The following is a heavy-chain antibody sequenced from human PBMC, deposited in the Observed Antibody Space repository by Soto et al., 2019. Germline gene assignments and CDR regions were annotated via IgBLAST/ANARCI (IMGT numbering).Heavy chain of an antibody. Sequence: QVQLVESGGGVVQPGRSLRLSCAASGFTFSSYGMHWVRQAPGKGLEWVAVISCDGSNKYYADSVKGRFTISRDNSKNTLYLQMNSLRAEDTAVYYCAGVLVPAAMQVHYYYYYGMDVWGQGTTVTVSS. D-gene: IGHD2-2*01. CDR2: ISCDGSNK. CDR1: GFTFSSYG. CDR3: AGVLVPAAMQVHYYYYYGMDV. V-gene: IGHV3-30*03. J-gene: IGHJ6*02.